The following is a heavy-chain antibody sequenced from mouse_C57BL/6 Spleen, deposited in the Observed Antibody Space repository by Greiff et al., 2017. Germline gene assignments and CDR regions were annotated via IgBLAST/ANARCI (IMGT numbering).Heavy chain of an antibody. CDR3: ARGYSSGYVFDF. D-gene: IGHD3-2*02. Sequence: QVQLQQSGAELVRPGTSVKVSCKASGYAFTNYLIEWVKQRPGQGLEWIGVINPGSGGTYYNEKFKGKATLTADKTSSTAYMQLSSLTSEDSAVYFCARGYSSGYVFDFWGQGTTLTVSS. CDR1: GYAFTNYL. J-gene: IGHJ2*01. CDR2: INPGSGGT. V-gene: IGHV1-54*01.